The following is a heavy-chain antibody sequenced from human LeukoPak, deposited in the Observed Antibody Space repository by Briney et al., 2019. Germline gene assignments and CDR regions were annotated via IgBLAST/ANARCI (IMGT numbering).Heavy chain of an antibody. CDR2: IIPIFGTA. CDR3: ARHTRHYYDSSGDAFDI. J-gene: IGHJ3*02. V-gene: IGHV1-69*05. D-gene: IGHD3-22*01. Sequence: SVKVSCKASGGTFSSYTISWVRQAPGQGLEWMGVIIPIFGTANYAQKFQGRVTITTDESTCTAYMELSSLRSEDTAVYYCARHTRHYYDSSGDAFDIWGQGTMVTVSS. CDR1: GGTFSSYT.